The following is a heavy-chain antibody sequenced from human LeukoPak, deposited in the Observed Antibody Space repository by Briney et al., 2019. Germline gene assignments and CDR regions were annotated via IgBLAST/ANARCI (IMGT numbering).Heavy chain of an antibody. Sequence: PSETLSLACTVSGGSISSYYWSWIRQPPGKGLEWIGYIYYSGSTNYNPSLKSRVTISVDTSKNQFSLKLSSVTAADTAVYYCARIFYGSLDWGQGTLVTVSS. CDR3: ARIFYGSLD. CDR2: IYYSGST. D-gene: IGHD4-17*01. J-gene: IGHJ4*02. CDR1: GGSISSYY. V-gene: IGHV4-59*01.